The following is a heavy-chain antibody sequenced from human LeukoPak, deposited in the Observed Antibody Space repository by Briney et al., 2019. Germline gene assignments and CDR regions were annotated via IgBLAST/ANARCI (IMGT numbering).Heavy chain of an antibody. D-gene: IGHD2-15*01. Sequence: GGSLRLSCAASGFTFSSYAMSWVRQAPGKGLEWVSAISGSGGSTYYADSVKGRFTISRDNSKNTLYLQMNNLRAEDTAVYYCAKEYCSGGSCYSTVYYFDYWGQGTLVTVSS. CDR2: ISGSGGST. V-gene: IGHV3-23*01. J-gene: IGHJ4*02. CDR3: AKEYCSGGSCYSTVYYFDY. CDR1: GFTFSSYA.